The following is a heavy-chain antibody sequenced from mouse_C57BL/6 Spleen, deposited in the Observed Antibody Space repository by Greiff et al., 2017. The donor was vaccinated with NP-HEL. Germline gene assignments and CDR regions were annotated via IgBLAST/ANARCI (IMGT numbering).Heavy chain of an antibody. D-gene: IGHD1-1*01. Sequence: VKLKESGPGLVAPSQSLSITCTVSGFSLTSYGVHWVRQPPGKGLEWLVVIWSDGSTTYNSALKSRLSISKDNSKSQVFLKMNSLQTDDTAMYYCARQDGSSLYAMDYWGQGTSVTVSS. CDR1: GFSLTSYG. V-gene: IGHV2-6-1*01. CDR2: IWSDGST. J-gene: IGHJ4*01. CDR3: ARQDGSSLYAMDY.